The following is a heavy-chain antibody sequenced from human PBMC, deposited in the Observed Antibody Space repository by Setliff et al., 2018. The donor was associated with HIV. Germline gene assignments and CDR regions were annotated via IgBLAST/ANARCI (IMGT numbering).Heavy chain of an antibody. CDR3: ARKRVGFDGIDV. CDR1: GYTFTGYY. V-gene: IGHV1-2*06. D-gene: IGHD1-26*01. CDR2: INPNSGGT. J-gene: IGHJ6*02. Sequence: ASVKVSCKASGYTFTGYYMHWVRQAPGQGLEWMGRINPNSGGTNYAQKLQGRVTMTRDTSITTAYMELSRLRSDDTAVYYCARKRVGFDGIDVWGQGTTVTVSS.